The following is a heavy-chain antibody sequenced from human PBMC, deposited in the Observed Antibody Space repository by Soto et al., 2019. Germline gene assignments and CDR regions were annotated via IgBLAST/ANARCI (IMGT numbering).Heavy chain of an antibody. V-gene: IGHV1-69*01. J-gene: IGHJ4*02. CDR1: GGIFSTYA. D-gene: IGHD3-10*01. CDR3: ARDRDDYGSGKYYNRSDV. Sequence: QVQLVQSGAEVKKPGSSVKVSCKASGGIFSTYAISWLRQAPGQGLEWMGGIIPIFGTPNYAQRFPGRVTSTADESTSTAYMELSRLRSEDTAVYYCARDRDDYGSGKYYNRSDVWGQGTLVTVSS. CDR2: IIPIFGTP.